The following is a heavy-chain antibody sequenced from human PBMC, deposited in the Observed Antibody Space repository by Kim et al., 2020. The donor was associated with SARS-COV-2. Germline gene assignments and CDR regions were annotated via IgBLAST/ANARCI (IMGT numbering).Heavy chain of an antibody. D-gene: IGHD6-13*01. Sequence: SETLSLTCTVSGGSISSSSYYWGWIRQPPGKGLEWIGSIYYSGSTYYNPSLKSRVTISVDTSKNQFSLKLSSVTAADMAVYYCARDIAAAGSGAFDIWG. J-gene: IGHJ3*02. CDR2: IYYSGST. CDR1: GGSISSSSYY. V-gene: IGHV4-39*07. CDR3: ARDIAAAGSGAFDI.